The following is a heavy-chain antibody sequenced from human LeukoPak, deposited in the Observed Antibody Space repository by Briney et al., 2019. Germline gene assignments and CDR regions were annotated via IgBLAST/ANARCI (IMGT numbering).Heavy chain of an antibody. CDR3: ARLRRRKSDIVVVPAASPHGNWFDP. D-gene: IGHD2-2*01. J-gene: IGHJ5*02. Sequence: SETLSLTCAVYGGSFSGYYWSWIRPPPGKGLEWIGEINHSGSTNYNPSPKSRVTISVDTSKNQFSLKLSSVTAADTAVYYCARLRRRKSDIVVVPAASPHGNWFDPWGQGTLVTVSS. V-gene: IGHV4-34*01. CDR1: GGSFSGYY. CDR2: INHSGST.